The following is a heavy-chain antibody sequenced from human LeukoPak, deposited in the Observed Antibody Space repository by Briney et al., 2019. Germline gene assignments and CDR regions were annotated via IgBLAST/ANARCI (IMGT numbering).Heavy chain of an antibody. Sequence: SSETLSLTCTVSGGSISSYYWSWIRQPPGKGLEWIGYIYYSGSTYYNPSLKSRVTISVDTSKNQFSLKLSSVTAADTAVYYCARHGMESSSSLSSLLNYWGQGTLVTVSS. V-gene: IGHV4-59*04. D-gene: IGHD6-6*01. J-gene: IGHJ4*02. CDR1: GGSISSYY. CDR2: IYYSGST. CDR3: ARHGMESSSSLSSLLNY.